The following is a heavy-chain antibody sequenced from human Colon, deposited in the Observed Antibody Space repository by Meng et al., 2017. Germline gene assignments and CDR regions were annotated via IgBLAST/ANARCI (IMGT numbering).Heavy chain of an antibody. D-gene: IGHD6-19*01. CDR2: IDTHGGP. CDR1: RSTVSSHH. Sequence: VHPGGSLGRAFATSRSTVSSHHMIWVRQAPWKGLEWVSVIDTHGGPHYIASVTGRFTISRDKSKNTLSLQMYSLRTDDTAVYYYVREGPQLAYYWGQGTLVTVSS. J-gene: IGHJ4*02. CDR3: VREGPQLAYY. V-gene: IGHV3-66*02.